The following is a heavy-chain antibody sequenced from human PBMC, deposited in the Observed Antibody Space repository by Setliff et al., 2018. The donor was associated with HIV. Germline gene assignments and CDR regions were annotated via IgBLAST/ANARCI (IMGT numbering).Heavy chain of an antibody. Sequence: SETLSLTCTVSGGSISSGSYYWSWIRQPAGKGLEWIGHIYTSGSTNYNPSLKSRVTISVDTSKNHFSLKLTSVTAADTAVYYCARAGAIPSWAVSGLSYYYYMDVWGKGATVTVSS. CDR1: GGSISSGSYY. D-gene: IGHD6-19*01. V-gene: IGHV4-61*09. J-gene: IGHJ6*03. CDR2: IYTSGST. CDR3: ARAGAIPSWAVSGLSYYYYMDV.